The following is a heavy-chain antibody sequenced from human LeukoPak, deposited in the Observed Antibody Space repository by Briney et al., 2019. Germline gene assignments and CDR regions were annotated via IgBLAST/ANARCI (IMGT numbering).Heavy chain of an antibody. CDR2: IVPIFGRA. CDR1: GGTFNTYV. CDR3: AFRGPMIDQRNWFDP. D-gene: IGHD2-21*01. Sequence: VASVKVSCKASGGASGGTFNTYVINWLRQAPGQGLEWVGGIVPIFGRANYAQKFQGRVTIIADEPTSTVYMELSGLRSEDTAVYYCAFRGPMIDQRNWFDPWGQGTQVTVSS. J-gene: IGHJ5*02. V-gene: IGHV1-69*13.